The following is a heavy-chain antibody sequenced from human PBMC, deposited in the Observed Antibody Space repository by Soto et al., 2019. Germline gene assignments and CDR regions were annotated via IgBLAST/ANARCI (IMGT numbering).Heavy chain of an antibody. CDR1: GVTFRSFP. J-gene: IGHJ4*02. CDR2: IIPIFGTT. D-gene: IGHD6-19*01. Sequence: SVKVSCKASGVTFRSFPIAWVRQAPGQGLEWVGGIIPIFGTTKYAQNFRDRVTISADESTSTAYMELSSLRFEDTAVYYCAMIEYSSGSDYWGQGTLVTVYS. V-gene: IGHV1-69*13. CDR3: AMIEYSSGSDY.